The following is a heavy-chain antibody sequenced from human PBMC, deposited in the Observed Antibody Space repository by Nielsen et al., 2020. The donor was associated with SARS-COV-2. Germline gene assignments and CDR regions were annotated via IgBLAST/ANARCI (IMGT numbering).Heavy chain of an antibody. CDR3: ARDLGGSSGWGDYYYYGMGV. J-gene: IGHJ6*02. V-gene: IGHV3-15*01. Sequence: WIRQPPGKGLEWVGRIKSRTDGGTTDYAAPVKGRFTISRDDSKNTLYLQMNSLRAEDTAVYYCARDLGGSSGWGDYYYYGMGVWGQGTTVTVSS. D-gene: IGHD6-19*01. CDR2: IKSRTDGGTT.